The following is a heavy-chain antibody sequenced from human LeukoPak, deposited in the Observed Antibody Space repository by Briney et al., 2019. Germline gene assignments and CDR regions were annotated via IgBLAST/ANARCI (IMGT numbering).Heavy chain of an antibody. Sequence: GGSLRLSCAVSGITLSNYGMSWVRQAPGKGLEWVAGISDRGSRTNYADSVKGRFTISTDHPKNTLYLRMNSLRAEDTAVYFCAKRGVVIRVILVGFHKEAYYFDSWGQGALVTVSS. CDR1: GITLSNYG. J-gene: IGHJ4*02. CDR3: AKRGVVIRVILVGFHKEAYYFDS. V-gene: IGHV3-23*01. CDR2: ISDRGSRT. D-gene: IGHD3-22*01.